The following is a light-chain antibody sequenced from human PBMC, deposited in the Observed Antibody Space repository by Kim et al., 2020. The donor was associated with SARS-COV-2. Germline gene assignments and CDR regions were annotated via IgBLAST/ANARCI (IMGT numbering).Light chain of an antibody. CDR3: SSYTSSNTLNYV. Sequence: QSASVSGSPGQSITISCTGTSSDVGGYNYVSWYQQHPGKAPKLMIYDVSNRPSGVSNRFSGSKSGNTASLTISGLQAEDEADYYCSSYTSSNTLNYVFGTGTKVTVL. CDR1: SSDVGGYNY. V-gene: IGLV2-14*03. J-gene: IGLJ1*01. CDR2: DVS.